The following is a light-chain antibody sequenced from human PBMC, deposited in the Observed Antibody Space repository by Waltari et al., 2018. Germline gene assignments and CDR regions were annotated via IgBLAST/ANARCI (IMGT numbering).Light chain of an antibody. J-gene: IGLJ1*01. V-gene: IGLV3-21*04. CDR3: QVWDNTSDHYV. CDR2: SDS. CDR1: SIESKS. Sequence: SYILTQPPSVSVTPGETASLACGGDSIESKSVHWYQQRPGQAPLLVIDSDSDRPSGIPERFSGSNSGNTAILTISRVEAGDEANYYCQVWDNTSDHYVFGTGTTVSVL.